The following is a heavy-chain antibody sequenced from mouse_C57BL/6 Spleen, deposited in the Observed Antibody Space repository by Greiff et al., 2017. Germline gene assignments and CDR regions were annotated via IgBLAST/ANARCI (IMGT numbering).Heavy chain of an antibody. CDR2: INPNNGGT. CDR3: ARSYYGSSYGHD. CDR1: GYTFTDYY. D-gene: IGHD1-1*01. Sequence: EVQLQQSGPELVKPGASVKISCKASGYTFTDYYMNWVKQSHGKSLEWIGDINPNNGGTSYNQKFKGKATLTVDKSSSTAYMELHSLTSEDSAVYYCARSYYGSSYGHDWGQGTTLTVSS. V-gene: IGHV1-26*01. J-gene: IGHJ2*01.